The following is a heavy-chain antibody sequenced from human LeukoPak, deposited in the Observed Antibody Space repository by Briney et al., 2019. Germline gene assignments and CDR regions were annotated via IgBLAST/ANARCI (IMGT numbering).Heavy chain of an antibody. D-gene: IGHD3-10*01. CDR3: AAYGSGGNLNY. J-gene: IGHJ4*02. V-gene: IGHV3-15*01. CDR1: GFTFRNAW. CDR2: ITNKPGGGTT. Sequence: GGSLRLSCAASGFTFRNAWMSWVRQAPGKGLEWGGLITNKPGGGTTGYAAPMKGRCTILGDDSKNTLYLQMNSLKTEDTAVYYCAAYGSGGNLNYWGQGTLVSVSS.